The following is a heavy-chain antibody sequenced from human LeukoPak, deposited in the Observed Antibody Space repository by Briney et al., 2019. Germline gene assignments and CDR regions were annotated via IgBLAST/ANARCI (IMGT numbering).Heavy chain of an antibody. CDR1: GLAFSAYK. Sequence: GGSLRLSCAASGLAFSAYKMHWVRQAPRKGLVWVSRISTDGYTTDYADFVQGRFTASRDNTKNTWSLEMNSLRAEDTAVYYCARDHSAGYFYPDSWGRGILVTVSS. D-gene: IGHD3-22*01. V-gene: IGHV3-74*01. CDR3: ARDHSAGYFYPDS. CDR2: ISTDGYTT. J-gene: IGHJ5*02.